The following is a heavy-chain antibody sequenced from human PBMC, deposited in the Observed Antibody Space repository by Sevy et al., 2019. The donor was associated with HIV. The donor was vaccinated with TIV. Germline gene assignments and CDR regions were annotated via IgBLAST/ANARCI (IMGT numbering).Heavy chain of an antibody. V-gene: IGHV3-64D*06. CDR1: GFTFSSYG. CDR3: VKPRTTTTVVFDY. J-gene: IGHJ4*02. D-gene: IGHD1-1*01. Sequence: GGSLRLSCSASGFTFSSYGIHWVRQAPGKGLEYVSAISSNGDSTYYVDSVKGRFTISRDNSKNTVYLQMSSLRGEDSAVYYCVKPRTTTTVVFDYWGQGTLVTVSS. CDR2: ISSNGDST.